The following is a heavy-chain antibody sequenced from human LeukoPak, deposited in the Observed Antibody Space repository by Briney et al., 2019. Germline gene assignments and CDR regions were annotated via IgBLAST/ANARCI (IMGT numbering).Heavy chain of an antibody. CDR3: ASSPRAPHFYDSSGTRGGY. CDR1: GGSFSGYY. D-gene: IGHD3-22*01. V-gene: IGHV4-34*01. Sequence: PSETLSLTCAVYGGSFSGYYWRLIRQPPGKGLEWIGEINHSGSTNYNPSLKSRVTISVDTSKNQFSLKLSSVTAADTAVYYCASSPRAPHFYDSSGTRGGYWGQGTLVTVSS. CDR2: INHSGST. J-gene: IGHJ4*02.